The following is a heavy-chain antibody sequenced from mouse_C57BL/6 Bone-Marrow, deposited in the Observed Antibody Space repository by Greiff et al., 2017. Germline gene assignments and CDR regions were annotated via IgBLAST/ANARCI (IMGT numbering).Heavy chain of an antibody. J-gene: IGHJ3*01. Sequence: QVQLQQSGAELARPGASVKLSCKASGYTFTSYGISWVKQRTGQGLEWIGEIYPRSGNTYYTEKFKGKATLTADKSSSTAYMELRSLTSEDSAVYFCARLGALAYWGQGTLVTVSA. CDR2: IYPRSGNT. CDR1: GYTFTSYG. V-gene: IGHV1-81*01. CDR3: ARLGALAY.